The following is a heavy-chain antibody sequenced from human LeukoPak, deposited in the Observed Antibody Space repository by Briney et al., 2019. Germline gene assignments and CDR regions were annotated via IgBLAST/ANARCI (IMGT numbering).Heavy chain of an antibody. CDR3: ARDRYARYSSSWYYYYYYYYMDV. CDR2: ISYDGSNK. V-gene: IGHV3-30*04. D-gene: IGHD6-13*01. Sequence: GGSLRLSCAASGFTFSSYAMHWVRQAPGKGLEWVAVISYDGSNKYYADSVKGRFTISRDNSKNTLYLQMNSLRAEDTAVYYCARDRYARYSSSWYYYYYYYYMDVWGKGTTVTVSS. J-gene: IGHJ6*03. CDR1: GFTFSSYA.